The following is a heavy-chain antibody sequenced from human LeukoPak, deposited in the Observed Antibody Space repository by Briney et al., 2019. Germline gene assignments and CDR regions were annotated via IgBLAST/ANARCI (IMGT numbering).Heavy chain of an antibody. J-gene: IGHJ2*01. D-gene: IGHD2-15*01. CDR1: GSTANNYW. CDR3: AIVGFCSDSSCHAAGWYFDL. CDR2: INQAGSEN. V-gene: IGHV3-7*01. Sequence: GGSLRLSCAASGSTANNYWMSWDRQAQGEGLGWVANINQAGSENYYLDSVKGRFTISRDNAEKSLYLQMNSLRGEDTAVYSCAIVGFCSDSSCHAAGWYFDLWGRGTLVTVSS.